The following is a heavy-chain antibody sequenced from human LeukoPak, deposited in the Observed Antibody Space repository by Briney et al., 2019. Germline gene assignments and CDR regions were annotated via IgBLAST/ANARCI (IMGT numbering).Heavy chain of an antibody. D-gene: IGHD2-15*01. J-gene: IGHJ6*02. V-gene: IGHV3-74*01. CDR2: IENNGRST. Sequence: GGSLRLSCAVSGFTFRNYWMSWVRQAPGKGLVWVSHIENNGRSTKYADSVKGRFTISRDNAKNTLSLEMNSLRAEDTGVYYCAREKVVAAQYYYYGMDVWGQGTTVTVSS. CDR1: GFTFRNYW. CDR3: AREKVVAAQYYYYGMDV.